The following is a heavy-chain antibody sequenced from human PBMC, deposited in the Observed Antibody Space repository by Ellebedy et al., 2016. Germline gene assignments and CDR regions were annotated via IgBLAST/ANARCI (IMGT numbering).Heavy chain of an antibody. CDR3: ARDRGYYDSSGYYYRGNLGYWYFDL. D-gene: IGHD3-22*01. J-gene: IGHJ2*01. CDR2: IYYSGGT. CDR1: GGSVSSGSYY. V-gene: IGHV4-61*01. Sequence: SETLSLTCTVSGGSVSSGSYYWSWIRQPPGKGLEWIGYIYYSGGTNYNPSLKSRVTISVDTSKNQFSLKLSSVTAADTAVYYCARDRGYYDSSGYYYRGNLGYWYFDLWGRGTLVTVSS.